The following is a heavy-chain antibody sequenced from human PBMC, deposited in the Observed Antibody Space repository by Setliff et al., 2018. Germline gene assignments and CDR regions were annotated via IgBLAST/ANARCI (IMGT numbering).Heavy chain of an antibody. V-gene: IGHV3-23*01. CDR2: VSVSGDNT. D-gene: IGHD3-3*01. CDR3: AGQGPIFGSGLIPGFDQ. CDR1: GLTFNSYA. Sequence: PGESLKISCAASGLTFNSYAISWVRQAPGKGLEWVSTVSVSGDNTYYTDSVKGRFTTSRDNSKNTVSLQMSSLRTEDTAIYFCAGQGPIFGSGLIPGFDQWGQGTMVTVSS. J-gene: IGHJ4*02.